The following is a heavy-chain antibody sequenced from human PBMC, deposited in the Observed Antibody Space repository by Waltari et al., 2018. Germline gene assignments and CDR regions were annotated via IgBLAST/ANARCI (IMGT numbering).Heavy chain of an antibody. CDR1: GFTFSNAY. D-gene: IGHD2-15*01. CDR3: TTKLYS. J-gene: IGHJ5*02. Sequence: EEQLVESGGGLVEPGESLRLSCAASGFTFSNAYMTWVRQAPGKGLEWVGRVKSYTDGGTTEYAAPVKGRFIISRDDSKNTLYLQMNSLKTEDTAVYYCTTKLYSWGQGTLVTVSS. V-gene: IGHV3-15*05. CDR2: VKSYTDGGTT.